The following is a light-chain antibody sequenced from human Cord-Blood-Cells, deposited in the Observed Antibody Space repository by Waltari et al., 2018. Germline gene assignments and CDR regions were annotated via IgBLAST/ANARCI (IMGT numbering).Light chain of an antibody. Sequence: QSALPQPPSASGSPGQSVTISCTGTRSDGGGYNYASWYQQHPGKAPKLMIYEVSKRPSGVPDRFSGSKSGNTASLTVSGLQAEDEADYYCSSYAGSNNWVFGGGTKLTVL. CDR1: RSDGGGYNY. CDR2: EVS. V-gene: IGLV2-8*01. CDR3: SSYAGSNNWV. J-gene: IGLJ3*02.